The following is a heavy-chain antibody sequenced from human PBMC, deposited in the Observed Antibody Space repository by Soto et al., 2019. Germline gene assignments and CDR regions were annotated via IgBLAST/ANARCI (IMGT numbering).Heavy chain of an antibody. CDR2: IYYSGST. D-gene: IGHD5-12*01. J-gene: IGHJ4*02. Sequence: SETLSLTCTVSGGSISSSAYYWGWIRQPPGKGLEWIGNIYYSGSTYYNPSLKSRVTISVDTSKNQFSLKLSSVTAADTAVYYCARSVRDGYNFDYWGQGTLVNVSS. V-gene: IGHV4-39*01. CDR3: ARSVRDGYNFDY. CDR1: GGSISSSAYY.